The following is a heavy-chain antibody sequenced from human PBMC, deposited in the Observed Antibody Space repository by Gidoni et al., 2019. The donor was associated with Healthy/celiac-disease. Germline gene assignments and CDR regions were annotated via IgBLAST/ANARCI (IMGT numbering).Heavy chain of an antibody. V-gene: IGHV3-15*01. CDR3: TTAPRVGATTFYY. CDR1: GFTFRNAW. J-gene: IGHJ4*02. D-gene: IGHD1-26*01. CDR2: IKSKTDGGTT. Sequence: EVQLVESGGGLVKPGGSLRLSCAASGFTFRNAWMSWVRQAPGKGLEWVGRIKSKTDGGTTDYAAPVKGRFTISRDDSKNTLYLQMNSLKTEDTAVYYCTTAPRVGATTFYYWGQGTLVTVSS.